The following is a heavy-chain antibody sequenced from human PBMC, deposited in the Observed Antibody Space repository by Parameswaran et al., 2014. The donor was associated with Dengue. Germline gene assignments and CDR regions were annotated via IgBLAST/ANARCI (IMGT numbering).Heavy chain of an antibody. J-gene: IGHJ4*02. CDR2: IYYTGNT. V-gene: IGHV4-39*07. D-gene: IGHD6-19*01. Sequence: VRQAPGKGLEWIGIIYYTGNTFYSPSLRSRVAISLDTSKNQFSLKLSSVTAADTAVYYCARGAGGMGFDYWGQGTLVTVSS. CDR3: ARGAGGMGFDY.